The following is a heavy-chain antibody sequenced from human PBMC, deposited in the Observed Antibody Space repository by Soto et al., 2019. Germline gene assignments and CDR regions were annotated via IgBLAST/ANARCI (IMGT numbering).Heavy chain of an antibody. CDR1: GFTFSDAW. Sequence: EVQLVESGGGLVKPGGSLSLSCAASGFTFSDAWMSWVRQAPGEGLEWVGLIKKKTDGGTTEYAAPVKGRFPISRDGSKNTLYLQMSSLKTEDTAVYYCRTQWLDWGQGSRVTVSS. CDR3: RTQWLD. V-gene: IGHV3-15*01. D-gene: IGHD6-19*01. J-gene: IGHJ4*02. CDR2: IKKKTDGGTT.